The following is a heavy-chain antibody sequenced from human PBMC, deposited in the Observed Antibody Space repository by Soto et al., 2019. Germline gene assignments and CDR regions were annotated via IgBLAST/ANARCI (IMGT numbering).Heavy chain of an antibody. Sequence: QIQLVQSAAEVKKPGASVKVSCKTSGYTFVSYGISWVRQAPGQGLEWMGWISPYNGNTNFAQRFRGRVTLTTDTSPDLVYIDLGSLKSDDTAVYYCARDQNFFDSSGDYEHWCQGTLITVSS. CDR2: ISPYNGNT. D-gene: IGHD3-22*01. CDR3: ARDQNFFDSSGDYEH. J-gene: IGHJ4*02. V-gene: IGHV1-18*04. CDR1: GYTFVSYG.